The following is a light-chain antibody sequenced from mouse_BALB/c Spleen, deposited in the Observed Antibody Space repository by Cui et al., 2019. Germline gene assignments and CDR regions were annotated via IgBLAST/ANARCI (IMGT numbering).Light chain of an antibody. V-gene: IGKV2-112*01. CDR2: LTS. CDR3: QQLINYPFT. J-gene: IGKJ4*01. CDR1: TSLLYKEGRKY. Sequence: DVVMTQDELSNPVTSAASVAVTRRSSTSLLYKEGRKYLNWFLQRTGQSPQLLIYLTSTLASGVSDRFSGSGSGTDFTLEISRVKAEDVGVYYCQQLINYPFTFGSGTKLEIK.